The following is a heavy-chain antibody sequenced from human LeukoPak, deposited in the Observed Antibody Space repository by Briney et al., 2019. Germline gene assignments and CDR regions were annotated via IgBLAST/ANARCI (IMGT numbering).Heavy chain of an antibody. D-gene: IGHD3-22*01. Sequence: GGSLRLSCAASGFTFSSCGMSWVRQAPGKGLEWVSLLSWDGGTTYYADSVKGRFTISRDNAKNSLYLQMNSLRAEDTAVYYCARDPGNYYDSSGYYYNYWGQGTLVTVSS. CDR2: LSWDGGTT. J-gene: IGHJ4*02. CDR1: GFTFSSCG. CDR3: ARDPGNYYDSSGYYYNY. V-gene: IGHV3-48*01.